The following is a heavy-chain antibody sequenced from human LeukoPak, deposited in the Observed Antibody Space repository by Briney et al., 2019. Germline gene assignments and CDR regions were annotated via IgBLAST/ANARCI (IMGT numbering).Heavy chain of an antibody. J-gene: IGHJ4*02. CDR3: GRGLCTSDDCCKGPFDF. D-gene: IGHD2-8*02. V-gene: IGHV3-15*01. CDR2: IKSKTDGGTA. Sequence: PGGSLRLSCANSGFIFSKAWMTWVRQAPGKGLEWVGHIKSKTDGGTADYSAPVKGRFAISRDDSKDTLYLQMNSLKIEDTAVYYCGRGLCTSDDCCKGPFDFWGQGALVTVSS. CDR1: GFIFSKAW.